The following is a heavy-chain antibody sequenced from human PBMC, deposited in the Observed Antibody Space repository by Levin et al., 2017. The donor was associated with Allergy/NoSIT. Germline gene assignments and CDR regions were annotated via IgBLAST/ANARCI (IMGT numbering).Heavy chain of an antibody. CDR1: GFAFSSYA. CDR2: ITEFSDNI. V-gene: IGHV3-21*01. Sequence: PGESLKISCAASGFAFSSYAMTWVRQAPGKGLDYVSSITEFSDNIYYADSVRGRFTISRDDAHNSLYLQMESLRAEDTAVYYCVRLYADSGDHYADYWGQGALVTVSS. CDR3: VRLYADSGDHYADY. D-gene: IGHD3-22*01. J-gene: IGHJ4*02.